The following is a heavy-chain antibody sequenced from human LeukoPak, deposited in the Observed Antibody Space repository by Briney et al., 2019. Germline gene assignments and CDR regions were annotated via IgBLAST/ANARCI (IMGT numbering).Heavy chain of an antibody. Sequence: PGGSLRLSCSASGFPFSSYAMHWVRQAPGKGLEYVSAISDSGGSTYYADSVKGRFTISRDNSKNTLYLQMSSLRAEDTAVYYCAKLPREYCSSTSCPNWFDTWGQGTLVTVSS. J-gene: IGHJ5*02. D-gene: IGHD2-2*01. CDR3: AKLPREYCSSTSCPNWFDT. CDR2: ISDSGGST. CDR1: GFPFSSYA. V-gene: IGHV3-64D*09.